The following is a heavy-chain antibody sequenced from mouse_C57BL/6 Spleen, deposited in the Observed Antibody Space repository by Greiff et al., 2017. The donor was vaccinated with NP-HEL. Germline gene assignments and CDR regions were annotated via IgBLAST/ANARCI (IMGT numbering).Heavy chain of an antibody. CDR1: GYTFTSYT. CDR2: INPSSGYT. CDR3: AGSYYDYAMDY. Sequence: VQLQESGAELARPGASVTMSCKASGYTFTSYTMHWVKQRPGQGLEWIGYINPSSGYTKYNQKFKDKATLTADKSSSTAYMQLSSLTSEDSAVYYCAGSYYDYAMDYWGQGTSVTVSS. J-gene: IGHJ4*01. D-gene: IGHD2-4*01. V-gene: IGHV1-4*01.